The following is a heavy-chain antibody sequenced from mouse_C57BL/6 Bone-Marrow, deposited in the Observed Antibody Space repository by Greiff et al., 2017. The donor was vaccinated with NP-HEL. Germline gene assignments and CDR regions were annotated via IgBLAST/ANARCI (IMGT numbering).Heavy chain of an antibody. CDR2: IDPENGDT. J-gene: IGHJ3*01. V-gene: IGHV14-4*01. CDR3: TRNDYFAY. D-gene: IGHD2-4*01. Sequence: EVKLMESGAELVRPGASVKLSCTASGFTFKDDYMHWVKQRPGQGLEWIGWIDPENGDTEYASKFTGKATITADTSSITAYLQLNSLTSEDTAVYYCTRNDYFAYWGKGTLVTVSA. CDR1: GFTFKDDY.